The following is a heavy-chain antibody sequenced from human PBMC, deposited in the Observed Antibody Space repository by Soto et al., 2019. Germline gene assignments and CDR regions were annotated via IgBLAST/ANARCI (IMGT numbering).Heavy chain of an antibody. Sequence: SETLSLTCSVSGYSVSSSDYYWAWIRQPPGKGLEWIGSMLYSGLTYYNPSLKSRVTLSVDTSRNQFSVRLNSVTASDTAVYYCAPLSVSLSGPYGIHVWGQGTTVTVSS. CDR2: MLYSGLT. CDR1: GYSVSSSDYY. D-gene: IGHD2-15*01. V-gene: IGHV4-39*01. J-gene: IGHJ6*02. CDR3: APLSVSLSGPYGIHV.